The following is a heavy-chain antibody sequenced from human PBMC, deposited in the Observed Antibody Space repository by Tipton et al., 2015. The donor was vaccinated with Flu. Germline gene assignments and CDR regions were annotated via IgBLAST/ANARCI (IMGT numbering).Heavy chain of an antibody. CDR3: ARDRVAGYGATYHYYHGMDV. J-gene: IGHJ6*02. CDR2: IKEDGSDQ. Sequence: VQLVQSGGGLVKPGGSLRLSCAASGFTFSDYYMSWIRQAPGKGLEWVANIKEDGSDQHYVDSMKGRFIISRDNAKDSLYLQMNSLRVDDTAVYYCARDRVAGYGATYHYYHGMDVWGQGTTVTVSS. D-gene: IGHD3-3*01. CDR1: GFTFSDYY. V-gene: IGHV3-7*01.